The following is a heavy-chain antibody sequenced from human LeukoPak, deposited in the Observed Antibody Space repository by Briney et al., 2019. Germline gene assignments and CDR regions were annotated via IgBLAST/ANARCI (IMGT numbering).Heavy chain of an antibody. CDR3: ARTRFGDLGFDY. J-gene: IGHJ4*02. D-gene: IGHD3-10*01. CDR1: GDSISSYH. Sequence: SETLSLTCTVSGDSISSYHWSWIRQPPGKGLEWIGYIYYSGTTNYNPSLKSRVNMAVDPSKNQFSLKLSSVTAADTAIYYCARTRFGDLGFDYWGQGTLVTVSS. V-gene: IGHV4-59*01. CDR2: IYYSGTT.